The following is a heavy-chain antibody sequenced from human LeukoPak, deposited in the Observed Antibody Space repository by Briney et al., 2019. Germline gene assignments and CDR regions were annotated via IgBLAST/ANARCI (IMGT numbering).Heavy chain of an antibody. Sequence: GGSLRLSCAASGITFSSYAIHWVRQAPGRGLEWVAVISYDGSNKYYADSVKGRFTISRDNSKNTLYLQMNSLEPEDTAVYYCEREIAAAGTVLNDYWGQGTLVTVSS. V-gene: IGHV3-30-3*01. CDR2: ISYDGSNK. J-gene: IGHJ4*02. CDR3: EREIAAAGTVLNDY. D-gene: IGHD6-13*01. CDR1: GITFSSYA.